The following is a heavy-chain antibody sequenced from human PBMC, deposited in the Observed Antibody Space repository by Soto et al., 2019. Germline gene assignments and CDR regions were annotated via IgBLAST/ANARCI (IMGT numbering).Heavy chain of an antibody. J-gene: IGHJ5*02. V-gene: IGHV4-34*01. CDR3: ARVRVVVTAKPSNWFDP. Sequence: LSLTCAVYGGSFSGYYWSWIRQPPGKGLEWIGEINHSGSTNYNPSLKSRVTISVDTSKNQFSLKLSSVTAADTAVYYCARVRVVVTAKPSNWFDPWGQGTLVTVSS. CDR1: GGSFSGYY. CDR2: INHSGST. D-gene: IGHD2-21*02.